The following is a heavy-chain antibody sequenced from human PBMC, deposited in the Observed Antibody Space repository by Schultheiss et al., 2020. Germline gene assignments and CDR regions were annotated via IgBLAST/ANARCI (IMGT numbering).Heavy chain of an antibody. V-gene: IGHV3-53*01. CDR3: TTVSGWYGSFDY. Sequence: GGSLRLSCAASGFTVSSNYMSWVRQAPGKGLEWVSVIYSGGSTYYADSVKGRFTISRDNSKNTLYLQMNSLKTEDTAVYYCTTVSGWYGSFDYWGQGTLVTVSS. J-gene: IGHJ4*02. CDR1: GFTVSSNY. CDR2: IYSGGST. D-gene: IGHD6-19*01.